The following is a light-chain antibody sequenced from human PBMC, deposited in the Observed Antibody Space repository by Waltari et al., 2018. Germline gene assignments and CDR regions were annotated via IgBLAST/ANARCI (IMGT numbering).Light chain of an antibody. CDR2: EDT. CDR3: XATDNSGXXRV. Sequence: SYXLPPPPSVSVSPGXTARLTCSGDALPRNYAYWYQQKSGQAPVLVIYEDTNRPSGTPEGFXGASSGTXATWTSSGAQVEDEADYDXXATDNSGXXRVFGAGTXLAVL. CDR1: ALPRNY. V-gene: IGLV3-10*01. J-gene: IGLJ3*02.